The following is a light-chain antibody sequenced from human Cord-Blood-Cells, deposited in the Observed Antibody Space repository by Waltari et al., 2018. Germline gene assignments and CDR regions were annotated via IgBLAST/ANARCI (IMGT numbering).Light chain of an antibody. CDR2: DVS. CDR3: SSYTSSSTLV. V-gene: IGLV2-14*01. J-gene: IGLJ3*02. Sequence: QSALTQPASVSGSPGQSITISCTGTSSDAGGYNYVSWYQQHPGKAPKLMIYDVSKRPSGVSNRFSDSKSGNTASLTISGLQAEDEADYYCSSYTSSSTLVFGGGTKLTVL. CDR1: SSDAGGYNY.